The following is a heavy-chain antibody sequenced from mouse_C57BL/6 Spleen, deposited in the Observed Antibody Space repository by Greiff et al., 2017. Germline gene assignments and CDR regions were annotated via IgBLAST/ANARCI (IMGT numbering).Heavy chain of an antibody. CDR2: INPSSGYT. Sequence: QVQLQQSGAELAKPGASVTLSCKASGYTFTSYWMHWVKQRPGQGLEWIGYINPSSGYTKYNQKIKDKATLTADKSSSTAYMQLSSLTYEDATVYYCARGYYDFGYFDYWGQGTTLTVSS. J-gene: IGHJ2*01. D-gene: IGHD2-4*01. V-gene: IGHV1-7*01. CDR1: GYTFTSYW. CDR3: ARGYYDFGYFDY.